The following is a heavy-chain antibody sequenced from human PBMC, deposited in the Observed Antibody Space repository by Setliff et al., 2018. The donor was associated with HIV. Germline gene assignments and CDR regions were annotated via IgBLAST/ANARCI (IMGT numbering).Heavy chain of an antibody. CDR3: ARRIFHSSFPSFDS. Sequence: SETLSLTCAVSGGSIGTTTYYWGWIRQPPGKGLEWIGSIYYNGITYYNPSLKGRFTISVDTSKNQFSLKVTSVTAADTAVYYYARRIFHSSFPSFDSWGQGTLVTAPQ. CDR2: IYYNGIT. CDR1: GGSIGTTTYY. J-gene: IGHJ4*02. V-gene: IGHV4-39*01. D-gene: IGHD2-15*01.